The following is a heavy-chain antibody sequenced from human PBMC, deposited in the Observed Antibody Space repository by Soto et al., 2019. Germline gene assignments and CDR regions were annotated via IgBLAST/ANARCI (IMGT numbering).Heavy chain of an antibody. CDR3: VRNTGWDTPMVH. CDR2: IYSGGTT. J-gene: IGHJ4*02. CDR1: GFTVSSNY. Sequence: GGSLRLSCAASGFTVSSNYMSWVRQAPGKGLEWVSVIYSGGTTYYADSAKGRFTISRDNSRNTLYLQMNSLRAEDTAVYYCVRNTGWDTPMVHWGQGTLVTVSS. V-gene: IGHV3-66*01. D-gene: IGHD5-18*01.